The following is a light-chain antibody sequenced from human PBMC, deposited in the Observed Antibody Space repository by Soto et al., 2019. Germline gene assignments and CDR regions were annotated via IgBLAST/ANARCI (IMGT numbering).Light chain of an antibody. J-gene: IGLJ2*01. CDR1: SSDVGTYNY. V-gene: IGLV2-14*01. Sequence: QSALTQPASVSGSPGQSITISCTGTSSDVGTYNYVSWYQQHAGKVPKLMIYDVNNRPSGGSDRFSGSKSGNTASLTISGLQAEDEADYYCTSYTSSSTLVFGGGTKLTVL. CDR2: DVN. CDR3: TSYTSSSTLV.